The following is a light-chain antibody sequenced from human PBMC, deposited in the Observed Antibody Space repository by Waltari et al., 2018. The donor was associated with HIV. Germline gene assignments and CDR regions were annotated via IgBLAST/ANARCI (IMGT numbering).Light chain of an antibody. CDR2: DVS. V-gene: IGLV2-8*01. CDR1: SSDIGAYDS. Sequence: QSALTQPPSASGSLGQSVTISCTGSSSDIGAYDSVSWFQQHPNNAPKLLLYDVSKRPSGVPDRFSGSRSGETAFLSVSGLQPDDTAAYFCSSYGDNIRVLFGGGTNLTIL. J-gene: IGLJ2*01. CDR3: SSYGDNIRVL.